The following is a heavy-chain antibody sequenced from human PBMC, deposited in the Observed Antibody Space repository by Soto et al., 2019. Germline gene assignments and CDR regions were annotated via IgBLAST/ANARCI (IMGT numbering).Heavy chain of an antibody. V-gene: IGHV5-51*01. CDR2: IYPGDSDT. D-gene: IGHD5-12*01. CDR3: ARAHEGVDIQYYYYYGTDV. J-gene: IGHJ6*02. CDR1: GYSFTSYW. Sequence: PGESLKISCKGSGYSFTSYWIGWVRQMPGKGLEWMGIIYPGDSDTRYSPSFQGQVTISADKSISTAYLQWSSLKASDTAMYYCARAHEGVDIQYYYYYGTDVWGQGTTVTVSS.